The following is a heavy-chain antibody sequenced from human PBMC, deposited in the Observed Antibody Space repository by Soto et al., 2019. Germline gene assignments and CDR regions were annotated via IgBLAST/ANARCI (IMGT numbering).Heavy chain of an antibody. Sequence: RRLSCAVSGFTFDDNAMHWVRQAREKGLEWVSGINWKSDIGYADSVKGRFTISRDNAENSLYLQMNSLGAEDTALYYCAISQDRGGRTTFIYWGQGTQVTVSS. V-gene: IGHV3-9*01. CDR2: INWKSDI. CDR1: GFTFDDNA. CDR3: AISQDRGGRTTFIY. D-gene: IGHD3-16*01. J-gene: IGHJ4*02.